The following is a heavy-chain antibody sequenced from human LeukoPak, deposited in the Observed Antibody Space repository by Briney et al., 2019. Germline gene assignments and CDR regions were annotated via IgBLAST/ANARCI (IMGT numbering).Heavy chain of an antibody. CDR3: ALDSPLYASGNYRSPDF. D-gene: IGHD3-10*01. Sequence: GGSLRLSCAASGVSFSSYGFHWVRQAPGRGLERVALISYGGDYKYYADSVQGRFTVSRDNSKNTLYLQMNSLRGDDTAVYYCALDSPLYASGNYRSPDFWGQGTLVTVSS. J-gene: IGHJ4*02. V-gene: IGHV3-30*03. CDR2: ISYGGDYK. CDR1: GVSFSSYG.